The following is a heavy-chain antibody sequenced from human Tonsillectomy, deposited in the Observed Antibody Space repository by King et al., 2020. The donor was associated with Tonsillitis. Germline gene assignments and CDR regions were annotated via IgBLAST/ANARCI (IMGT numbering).Heavy chain of an antibody. CDR3: VKTRYDYDSSAYLD. D-gene: IGHD3-22*01. J-gene: IGHJ4*02. V-gene: IGHV3-64D*06. CDR1: GFTFNNYA. CDR2: ISSNGGST. Sequence: VQLVESGGGLVQAGGSLRLSCSASGFTFNNYAMHWVRQAPGKGLEYVSAISSNGGSTYYADAVKGRFTISRENSKNTLYLQMSSLRTEDTAVYYCVKTRYDYDSSAYLDWVQGTLVTVSS.